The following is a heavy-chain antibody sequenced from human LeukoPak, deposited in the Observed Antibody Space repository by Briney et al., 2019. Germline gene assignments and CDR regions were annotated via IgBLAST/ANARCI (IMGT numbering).Heavy chain of an antibody. D-gene: IGHD2-2*01. J-gene: IGHJ4*02. V-gene: IGHV3-30*18. CDR2: ISYDGSYE. CDR3: AKEENTAANS. Sequence: GGSLRLSCAASGFTFSAFGMHWVRQAPGKGLGWVAVISYDGSYEYLAESVKGRFTISRDDSKNTLYLQINSLRAEDTAMYYCAKEENTAANSWGQGTLVSVSS. CDR1: GFTFSAFG.